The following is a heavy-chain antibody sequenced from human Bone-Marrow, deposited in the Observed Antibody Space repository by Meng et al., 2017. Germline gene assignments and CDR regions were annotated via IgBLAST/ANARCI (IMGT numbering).Heavy chain of an antibody. Sequence: GESLKISCAASGFTFSSYSMHWVRQAPGKGLEYVAAISSNGGSTYYVDSVKGRFTISRDNSKNTLYLQMGSLRAEDMAVYYCARGYSSSTSCYENFDYWGQGALVTVSS. D-gene: IGHD2-2*01. V-gene: IGHV3-64*02. CDR1: GFTFSSYS. CDR2: ISSNGGST. CDR3: ARGYSSSTSCYENFDY. J-gene: IGHJ4*02.